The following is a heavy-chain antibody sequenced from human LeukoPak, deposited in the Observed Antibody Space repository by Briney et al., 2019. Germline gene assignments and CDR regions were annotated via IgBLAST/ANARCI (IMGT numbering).Heavy chain of an antibody. CDR1: GFTVSSYA. CDR3: AKDDDGQHHGVDH. J-gene: IGHJ4*02. D-gene: IGHD4-17*01. CDR2: IGYSTGDT. Sequence: GGPLRLSCAASGFTVSSYAMTWVRQAPGKGLEWVSAIGYSTGDTNYADSVKGRFTISRDNSMNTLYLQMSSLRADDTALYYCAKDDDGQHHGVDHWGQGTLVTVSS. V-gene: IGHV3-23*01.